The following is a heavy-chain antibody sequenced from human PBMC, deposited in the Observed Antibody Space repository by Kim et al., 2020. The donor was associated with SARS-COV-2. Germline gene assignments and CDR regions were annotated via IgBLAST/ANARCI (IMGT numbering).Heavy chain of an antibody. D-gene: IGHD6-19*01. CDR1: GGSISSSSYY. V-gene: IGHV4-39*07. J-gene: IGHJ4*02. CDR2: IYYSGST. Sequence: SETLSLTCTVSGGSISSSSYYWGWIRQPPGKGLEWIGSIYYSGSTYYNPSLKSRVTISVDTSKNQFSLKLSSVTAADTAVYYCARAFGSGWSYNWGYWGQGTLVTVSS. CDR3: ARAFGSGWSYNWGY.